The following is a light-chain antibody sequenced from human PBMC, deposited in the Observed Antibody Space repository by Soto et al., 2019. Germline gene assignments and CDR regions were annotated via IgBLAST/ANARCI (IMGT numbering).Light chain of an antibody. V-gene: IGLV2-11*01. CDR1: SRDVGGYNY. CDR2: DVT. Sequence: QSALTQPRSVSGSPGQSVTISCTGTSRDVGGYNYVSWYQQHPGKAPKLMIYDVTKRPSGVPDRFSGSKSGNTASLTISGLQAEDEGDYYCSSYAGSSYVVGTGTKLTVL. CDR3: SSYAGSSYV. J-gene: IGLJ1*01.